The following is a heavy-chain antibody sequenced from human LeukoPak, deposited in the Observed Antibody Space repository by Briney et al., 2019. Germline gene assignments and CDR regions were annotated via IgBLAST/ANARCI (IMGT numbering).Heavy chain of an antibody. CDR3: ARDGRLRNGYDNFYI. D-gene: IGHD5-18*01. CDR2: INPKNGDT. J-gene: IGHJ4*02. V-gene: IGHV1-2*02. Sequence: ASVKVSCKASGYTFSGFYINWVRQAPGQGLEWMGWINPKNGDTHYAQDFLGRVTMTRDTSISTAYMELSWLTSDDTAVYYCARDGRLRNGYDNFYIWGQGTLVTVSS. CDR1: GYTFSGFY.